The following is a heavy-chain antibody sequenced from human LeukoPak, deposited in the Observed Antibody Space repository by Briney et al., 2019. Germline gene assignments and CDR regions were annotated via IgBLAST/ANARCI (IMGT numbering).Heavy chain of an antibody. CDR1: GGSFSGYY. J-gene: IGHJ6*02. D-gene: IGHD4-17*01. CDR2: INHSGST. CDR3: ASAYGDGPISYYYYGMDV. V-gene: IGHV4-34*01. Sequence: SETLSLTCAVYGGSFSGYYWSWIRQPPGKGLEWIGEINHSGSTNYNPSLKSRVTISVDTSKNQFSLKLSSVTAADTAVYYCASAYGDGPISYYYYGMDVWGQGTTVTVSS.